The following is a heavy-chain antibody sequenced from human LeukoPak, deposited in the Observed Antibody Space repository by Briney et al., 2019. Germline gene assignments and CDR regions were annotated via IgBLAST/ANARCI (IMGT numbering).Heavy chain of an antibody. V-gene: IGHV3-23*01. CDR3: AKSLYGGCDY. CDR2: VNGNGGST. J-gene: IGHJ4*02. CDR1: GFTLSSDW. Sequence: PGGSLRLSCVVSGFTLSSDWMSWVRQAPGKGLEWVSGVNGNGGSTSYADSVKGRFTIFRDNSKNTVYLQMNSLRVEDTAVYYCAKSLYGGCDYWGQGTVVTVSS. D-gene: IGHD3-16*02.